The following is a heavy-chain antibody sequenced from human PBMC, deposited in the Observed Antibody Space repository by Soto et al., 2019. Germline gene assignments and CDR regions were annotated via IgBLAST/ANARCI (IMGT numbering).Heavy chain of an antibody. J-gene: IGHJ5*02. CDR3: ARHYAYLDYVSIWFDP. Sequence: QLQLQESGPGLVKPSETLSLTCTVSGGSISSTSYYWGWIRQPPGKGLEWIGRIHYSGRTYYNSSLKSRVTISVDTSKNQFSLKLRSVTAADTAVYYCARHYAYLDYVSIWFDPWGQGTLVTVSS. CDR2: IHYSGRT. CDR1: GGSISSTSYY. D-gene: IGHD4-17*01. V-gene: IGHV4-39*01.